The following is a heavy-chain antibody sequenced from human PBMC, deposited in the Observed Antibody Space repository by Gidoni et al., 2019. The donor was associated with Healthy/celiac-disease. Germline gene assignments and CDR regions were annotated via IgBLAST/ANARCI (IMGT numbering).Heavy chain of an antibody. D-gene: IGHD2-21*02. CDR3: ARAKTLPQLSSGTATRYNWFDP. CDR2: FNPNSGGT. CDR1: GSTFTGYY. V-gene: IGHV1-2*02. Sequence: QVQLVQSGAEVKKPGASVKVSCKASGSTFTGYYMHWVRQAPGQGLEWMGWFNPNSGGTNYAQKFQGRVTMTRDTSISTAYMELSRLRSDDTAVYYCARAKTLPQLSSGTATRYNWFDPWGQGTLVTVSS. J-gene: IGHJ5*02.